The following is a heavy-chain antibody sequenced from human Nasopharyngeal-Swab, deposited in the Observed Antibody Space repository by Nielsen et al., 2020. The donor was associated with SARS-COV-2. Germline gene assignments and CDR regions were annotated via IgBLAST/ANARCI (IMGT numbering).Heavy chain of an antibody. Sequence: GESLKISCTASGFTFGDYAMSWVRQAPGKGLEWVGFIRSKAYGGTTEYAASVKGRFTISRDDSKSIAYLQMNSLKTEDTAVYYCTRDRDGGYRYWGQGTLATVSS. J-gene: IGHJ4*02. CDR2: IRSKAYGGTT. V-gene: IGHV3-49*04. D-gene: IGHD4-17*01. CDR3: TRDRDGGYRY. CDR1: GFTFGDYA.